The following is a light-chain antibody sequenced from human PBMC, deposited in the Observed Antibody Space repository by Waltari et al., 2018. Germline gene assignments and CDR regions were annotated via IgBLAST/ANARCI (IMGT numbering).Light chain of an antibody. CDR2: DVS. CDR1: QSVRNY. J-gene: IGKJ5*01. Sequence: EIVLTQSPATLSLSPGERATLSCRASQSVRNYLAWYQQKPGQAPRLIIYDVSYRATAIPARFSGSGAWTDFTLTISSLEPEDFAVYYCQQRRNLPITFGQGTRLEIK. CDR3: QQRRNLPIT. V-gene: IGKV3-11*01.